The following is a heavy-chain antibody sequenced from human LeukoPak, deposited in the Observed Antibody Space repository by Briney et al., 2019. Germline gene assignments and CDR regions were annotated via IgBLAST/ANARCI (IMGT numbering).Heavy chain of an antibody. CDR1: GFTFSSYW. D-gene: IGHD5-18*01. V-gene: IGHV3-74*01. CDR3: AKERIQLWLGDAFDI. CDR2: INSDGSST. J-gene: IGHJ3*02. Sequence: PGGSLRLSCAASGFTFSSYWMHWVRQAPGKGLVWVSRINSDGSSTSYADSVKGRFTISRDNSKNTLYLQMNSLRAEDTAVYYCAKERIQLWLGDAFDIWGQGTMVTVSS.